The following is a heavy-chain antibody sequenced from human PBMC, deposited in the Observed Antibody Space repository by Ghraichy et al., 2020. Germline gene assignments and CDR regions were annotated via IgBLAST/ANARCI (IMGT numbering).Heavy chain of an antibody. D-gene: IGHD2-21*02. CDR3: ARACTSDWTFDY. CDR2: ISSRGDFT. V-gene: IGHV3-21*06. Sequence: GGSLRLSCIVSGFDYGGCSMVWVRQAPGKGLQWVSAISSRGDFTAYAASVRGRFTISRDSPKSLLSLQMNSLTDEDTSMYFCARACTSDWTFDYWGQGVPVTVSS. CDR1: GFDYGGCS. J-gene: IGHJ4*02.